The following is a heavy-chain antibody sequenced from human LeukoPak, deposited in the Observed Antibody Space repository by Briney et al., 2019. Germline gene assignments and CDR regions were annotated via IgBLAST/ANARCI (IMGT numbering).Heavy chain of an antibody. D-gene: IGHD3-10*01. CDR1: GFAFTTCA. CDR2: ISGSGDST. CDR3: AKEVYGSGRYYFDY. J-gene: IGHJ4*02. Sequence: GGSLRLSCVASGFAFTTCAINWVRQAPGKGLEWVSTISGSGDSTYYADSVKGRFTISRDNSQNTLYLQMNSLRAEDTAVYYCAKEVYGSGRYYFDYWGQGTLVTVSS. V-gene: IGHV3-23*01.